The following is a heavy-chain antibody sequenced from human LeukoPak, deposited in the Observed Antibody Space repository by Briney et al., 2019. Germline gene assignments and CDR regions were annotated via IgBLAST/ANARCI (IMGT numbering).Heavy chain of an antibody. CDR3: AKDPNGDYVGAFDM. CDR2: TSGSGHNT. CDR1: GFTFANYA. J-gene: IGHJ3*02. D-gene: IGHD4-17*01. Sequence: PGGSLRLSCAASGFTFANYAIAWIRQAPGKGLEWVSSTSGSGHNTYYAGSVQGRFTISRDNSKNTLFLQMNSLRADDTAVYYCAKDPNGDYVGAFDMWGQGTMVTVSS. V-gene: IGHV3-23*01.